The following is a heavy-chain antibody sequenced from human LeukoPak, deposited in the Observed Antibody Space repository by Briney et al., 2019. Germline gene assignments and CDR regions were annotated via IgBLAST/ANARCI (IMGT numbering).Heavy chain of an antibody. Sequence: SQTLSLTCAISGDSVSSNSAAWNWIRQSPSRGLEWLGRRYYRSTWYNVSAVTVKSRITINPDTSKNQFSLQLNSVTPEDTAVYYCARGKVGATGSFDYWGQGTLVTVSS. CDR2: RYYRSTWYN. V-gene: IGHV6-1*01. D-gene: IGHD1-26*01. CDR1: GDSVSSNSAA. CDR3: ARGKVGATGSFDY. J-gene: IGHJ4*02.